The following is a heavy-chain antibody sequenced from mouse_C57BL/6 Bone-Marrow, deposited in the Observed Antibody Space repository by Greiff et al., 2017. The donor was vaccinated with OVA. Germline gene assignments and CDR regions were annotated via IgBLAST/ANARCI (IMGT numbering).Heavy chain of an antibody. CDR1: GFNIKDDY. J-gene: IGHJ1*03. Sequence: VQLQQSGAELVRPGASVKLSCTASGFNIKDDYMHWVKQRPEQGLEWIGWIDPENGDTEYASKLQGKATITADTSSNTAYLQLSSLTAEDTAFYYCTFHYYGSSSWYFDVWGTGTTVTVSS. D-gene: IGHD1-1*01. CDR2: IDPENGDT. V-gene: IGHV14-4*01. CDR3: TFHYYGSSSWYFDV.